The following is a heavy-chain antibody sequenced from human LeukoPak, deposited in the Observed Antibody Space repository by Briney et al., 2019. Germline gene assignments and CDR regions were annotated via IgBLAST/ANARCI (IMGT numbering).Heavy chain of an antibody. J-gene: IGHJ4*02. CDR2: ISCYDGTT. Sequence: RASVKVSCKASGYTFRSHGISWVRQAPGQGLEGMGWISCYDGTTKYAQKFQGRVTLTTDTYTRKAYMELRNLRSDDTAVYYCARDPSNSVGNRIYFDFWGQGTLVTVS. CDR1: GYTFRSHG. CDR3: ARDPSNSVGNRIYFDF. D-gene: IGHD5/OR15-5a*01. V-gene: IGHV1-18*01.